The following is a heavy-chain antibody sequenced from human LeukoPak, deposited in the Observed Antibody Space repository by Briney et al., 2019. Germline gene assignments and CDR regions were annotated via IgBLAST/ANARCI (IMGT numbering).Heavy chain of an antibody. J-gene: IGHJ4*02. V-gene: IGHV4-61*02. CDR1: GGSISSGSYY. Sequence: SQTLSLTXTVSGGSISSGSYYWSWIRQPAGKGLEWIGRIYTSGSTNYNPSLKSRVTISVDTSKNQFSLKLSSVTAADTAVYYCAREIGIVGAPFDYWGQGTLVTVSS. CDR2: IYTSGST. D-gene: IGHD1-26*01. CDR3: AREIGIVGAPFDY.